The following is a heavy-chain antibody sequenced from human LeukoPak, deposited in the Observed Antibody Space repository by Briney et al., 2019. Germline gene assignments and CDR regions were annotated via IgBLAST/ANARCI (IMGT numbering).Heavy chain of an antibody. CDR2: TNHGGGT. J-gene: IGHJ4*02. CDR3: ARGEDGTGDYRPTYFDS. V-gene: IGHV4-34*01. D-gene: IGHD4-17*01. CDR1: GGSFSDYF. Sequence: PSETLSLTCAVYGGSFSDYFWNWVRQTPGKGLEWIGETNHGGGTNYNPSLKSRATISVDTSKKQFSLNLTSVTAADTAVYYCARGEDGTGDYRPTYFDSWGQGTLVTVSS.